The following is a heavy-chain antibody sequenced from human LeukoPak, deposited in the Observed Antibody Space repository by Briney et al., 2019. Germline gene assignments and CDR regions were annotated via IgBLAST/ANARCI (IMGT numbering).Heavy chain of an antibody. CDR3: ATNQIMIREYYFDY. CDR1: GFTFSSYA. D-gene: IGHD3-16*01. J-gene: IGHJ4*02. CDR2: ISGSGGNT. Sequence: PGGSLRLSCAASGFTFSSYAMSWVRQAPGKGLEWVSGISGSGGNTYYADSVKGRFTISRDNSKNTLYLHMNSLRAEDAAVYYCATNQIMIREYYFDYWGQGTLVAVSS. V-gene: IGHV3-23*01.